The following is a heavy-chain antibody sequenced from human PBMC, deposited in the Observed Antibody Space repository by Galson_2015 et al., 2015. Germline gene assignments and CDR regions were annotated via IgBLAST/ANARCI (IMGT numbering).Heavy chain of an antibody. CDR3: ARMSGTLVDY. V-gene: IGHV5-51*01. Sequence: QSGAEVKKPGESLTISCTGSGYSFSTYWIGWVRQMPGKGLEWMGIIYPRDSDTKYSPSFQGQVSISADKSISTAYLQWSSLKASDTGIYYCARMSGTLVDYWGQGTLVTVSS. D-gene: IGHD6-13*01. J-gene: IGHJ4*02. CDR2: IYPRDSDT. CDR1: GYSFSTYW.